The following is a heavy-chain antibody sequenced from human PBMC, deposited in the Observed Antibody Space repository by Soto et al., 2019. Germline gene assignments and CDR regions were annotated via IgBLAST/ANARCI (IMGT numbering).Heavy chain of an antibody. CDR1: GYTFTSYG. V-gene: IGHV1-18*04. CDR3: AMYRIGWLRAFNI. J-gene: IGHJ3*02. Sequence: QVQLVQSGAEVKKPGASVKVSCKASGYTFTSYGISWVRQAPGQGLEWMGWISAYNGNTNYAQKLQGRGTMTTDTSRSTAEMERRIMSSVDAAVYYCAMYRIGWLRAFNIWAKGTMVTVSS. D-gene: IGHD6-19*01. CDR2: ISAYNGNT.